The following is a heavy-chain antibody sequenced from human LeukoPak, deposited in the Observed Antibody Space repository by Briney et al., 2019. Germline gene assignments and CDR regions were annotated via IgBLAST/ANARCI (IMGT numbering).Heavy chain of an antibody. CDR1: GYTLTELS. D-gene: IGHD4-23*01. Sequence: ASVKVSCKVSGYTLTELSMHWVRQAPGQGLEWMGGFDPEDGETIYAQKFQGRVTMTEDTSTDTAYMELSSLRSEDTAVYYCATGIYGGNSLRYWGQGTLVTVSS. CDR2: FDPEDGET. V-gene: IGHV1-24*01. CDR3: ATGIYGGNSLRY. J-gene: IGHJ4*02.